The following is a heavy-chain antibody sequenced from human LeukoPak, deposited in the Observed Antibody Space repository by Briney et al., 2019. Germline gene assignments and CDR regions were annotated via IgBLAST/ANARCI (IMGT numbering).Heavy chain of an antibody. D-gene: IGHD4-17*01. CDR1: GFTFSSYG. CDR3: AKDYGDYSEGVDY. J-gene: IGHJ4*02. V-gene: IGHV3-30*18. CDR2: ISYDGSNK. Sequence: GGSLRLSCAASGFTFSSYGMHWVRQAPGKGLEWVAVISYDGSNKYYADSVKGRFTISRDNSKNTLYPQMNSLRAEDTAVYYCAKDYGDYSEGVDYWGQGTLVTVSS.